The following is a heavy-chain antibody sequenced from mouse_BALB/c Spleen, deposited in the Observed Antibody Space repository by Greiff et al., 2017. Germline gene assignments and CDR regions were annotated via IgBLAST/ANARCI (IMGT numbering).Heavy chain of an antibody. J-gene: IGHJ4*01. CDR1: GFSLSTSGMS. D-gene: IGHD2-10*02. CDR2: IWWNDDK. V-gene: IGHV8-8*01. CDR3: ARSYGNYGSYYAMDY. Sequence: QVTLKESGPGILQPSQTLSLTCSFSGFSLSTSGMSVGWIRQPSGKGLEWLAHIWWNDDKYYNPALKSRLTISKDTSNNQVFLKIASVVTADTATYYCARSYGNYGSYYAMDYWGQGTSVTVSS.